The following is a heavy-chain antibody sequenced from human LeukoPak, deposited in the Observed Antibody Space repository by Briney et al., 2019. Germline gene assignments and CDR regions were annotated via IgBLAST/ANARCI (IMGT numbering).Heavy chain of an antibody. V-gene: IGHV4-39*07. Sequence: SETLSLTCTVSGGSISSGDYYWSWIRQPPGKGLEWIGEINHSGSTNYNPSLKSRVTISVDTSKNQFSLKLSSVTAADTAVYYCARIRGWEGSRSYYYYYMDVWGKGTTVTVSS. D-gene: IGHD1-26*01. J-gene: IGHJ6*03. CDR1: GGSISSGDYY. CDR3: ARIRGWEGSRSYYYYYMDV. CDR2: INHSGST.